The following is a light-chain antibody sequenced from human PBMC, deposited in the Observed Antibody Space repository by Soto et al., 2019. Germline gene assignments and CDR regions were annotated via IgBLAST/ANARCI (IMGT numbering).Light chain of an antibody. Sequence: QSVLTQSPSASGTPGQRVTISCSGSSSNIGSNTVNWYQQLPGTAPKLLIYSNNQRPSGVPDRLSGSKSGTSASLAISGLQSEDEADYYCAAWDDSLNSVVFGGGTKFTVL. V-gene: IGLV1-44*01. CDR2: SNN. CDR1: SSNIGSNT. J-gene: IGLJ2*01. CDR3: AAWDDSLNSVV.